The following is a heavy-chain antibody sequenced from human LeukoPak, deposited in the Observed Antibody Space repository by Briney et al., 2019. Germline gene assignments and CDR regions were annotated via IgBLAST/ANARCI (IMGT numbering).Heavy chain of an antibody. CDR1: GFTFSSYA. CDR3: AKGRPDYYYDSSGYYPHFVG. J-gene: IGHJ4*02. D-gene: IGHD3-22*01. Sequence: GGSLKLSCAASGFTFSSYAMSWVRQAPGKGLEWVSAISGSGGSTYYADSVRGRFTISRDNSKNTLYLQMNSLRAEDTAVYYCAKGRPDYYYDSSGYYPHFVGWGQGTLVTVSS. V-gene: IGHV3-23*01. CDR2: ISGSGGST.